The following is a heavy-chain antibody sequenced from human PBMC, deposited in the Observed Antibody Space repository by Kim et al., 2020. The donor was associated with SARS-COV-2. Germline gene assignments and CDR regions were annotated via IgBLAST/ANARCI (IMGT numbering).Heavy chain of an antibody. Sequence: ASVKVSCKASGYTFTGYYMHWVRQAPGQGLEWMGRINPNSGGTNYAQKFQGRVTMTRDTSISTAYMELSRLRSDDTAVYYCARGNDYGDYDWFDPWGQGTLVTVSS. CDR1: GYTFTGYY. D-gene: IGHD4-17*01. V-gene: IGHV1-2*06. J-gene: IGHJ5*02. CDR2: INPNSGGT. CDR3: ARGNDYGDYDWFDP.